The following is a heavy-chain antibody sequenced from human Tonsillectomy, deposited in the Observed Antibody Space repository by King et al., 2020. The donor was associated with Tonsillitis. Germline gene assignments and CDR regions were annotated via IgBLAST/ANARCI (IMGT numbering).Heavy chain of an antibody. CDR2: IWSDGNNK. CDR1: GFAFRTYG. J-gene: IGHJ3*01. D-gene: IGHD3-16*01. CDR3: VRERGPFDAFDV. Sequence: VQLVESGGGVVQPGRSLGLSCVASGFAFRTYGMHWVRQAPGKGPEWVAVIWSDGNNKFYADSVRGRFTFSRDNSENTLYLQMNNLRAEDTAVYYCVRERGPFDAFDVWGQGTMVTVSS. V-gene: IGHV3-33*01.